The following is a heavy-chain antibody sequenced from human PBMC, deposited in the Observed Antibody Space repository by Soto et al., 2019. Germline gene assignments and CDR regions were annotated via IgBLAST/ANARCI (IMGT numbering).Heavy chain of an antibody. J-gene: IGHJ6*02. CDR1: GFTFSSYW. CDR3: ARDLGDLDGMDV. Sequence: EVQLVESGGGLVQPGGSLRLSCAASGFTFSSYWMHGVRQAPGKGLVWVSRINSDGSSTSYADSVKGRFTISRDNAKNKQYLQMNSLRAEDTAVYYCARDLGDLDGMDVWGQGTTVTVS. D-gene: IGHD3-16*01. CDR2: INSDGSST. V-gene: IGHV3-74*01.